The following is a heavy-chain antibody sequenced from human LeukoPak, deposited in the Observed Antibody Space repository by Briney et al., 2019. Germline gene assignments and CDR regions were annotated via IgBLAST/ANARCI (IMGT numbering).Heavy chain of an antibody. Sequence: GGSLRLSCTASGFTLSSYTMSWVRQAPGKGLKWVSTITTGGPNTYYADSVKGRFTVSRDASKNTLELEMNTPRPEDTAVYYCAKDGGLWVSAHWGDSWGRGTLVTVSS. J-gene: IGHJ4*02. CDR1: GFTLSSYT. CDR3: AKDGGLWVSAHWGDS. V-gene: IGHV3-23*01. D-gene: IGHD7-27*01. CDR2: ITTGGPNT.